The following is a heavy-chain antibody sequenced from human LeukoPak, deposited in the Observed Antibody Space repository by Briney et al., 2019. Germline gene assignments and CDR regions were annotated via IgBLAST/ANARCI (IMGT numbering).Heavy chain of an antibody. D-gene: IGHD3-3*01. V-gene: IGHV1-69*05. CDR1: EGTFSSYA. CDR3: ARVGLRFLEWLPYYFDY. J-gene: IGHJ4*02. CDR2: IFPIFGTA. Sequence: SVKVSCKASEGTFSSYAISWVRQAPGQGLEWMGGIFPIFGTANYAQKFQGRVTMTRDTSTSTVYMELSSLRSEDTALYYCARVGLRFLEWLPYYFDYWGQGTLVTVSS.